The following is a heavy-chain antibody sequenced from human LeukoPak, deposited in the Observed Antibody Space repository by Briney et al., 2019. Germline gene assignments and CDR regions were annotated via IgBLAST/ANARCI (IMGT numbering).Heavy chain of an antibody. Sequence: SVKVSCKASGGTFSSYAISWVRQAPGQGLEWMGGIIPIFGTANYAQKFQGRVTITADESTSTAYMELSSLRSEDTAVYYCARGYCSSTSCYYYYMDVWGKGTTVTISS. D-gene: IGHD2-2*01. J-gene: IGHJ6*03. CDR2: IIPIFGTA. CDR3: ARGYCSSTSCYYYYMDV. V-gene: IGHV1-69*13. CDR1: GGTFSSYA.